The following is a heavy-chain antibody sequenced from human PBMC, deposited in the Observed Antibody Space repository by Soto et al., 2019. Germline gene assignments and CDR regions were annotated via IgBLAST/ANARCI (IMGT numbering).Heavy chain of an antibody. CDR2: VKTDGTNT. V-gene: IGHV3-74*01. CDR3: ARGGVIVVGLDV. D-gene: IGHD3-22*01. CDR1: GFTFSTYW. Sequence: VHLVESGGGLVQPGGSLRLSCAGTGFTFSTYWMHWVRQVPGKGLEWVSRVKTDGTNTGYADSVKGRFTISRDNAKNTLYLEMNNLRADDTAVYYCARGGVIVVGLDVWGQGTTVTVSS. J-gene: IGHJ6*02.